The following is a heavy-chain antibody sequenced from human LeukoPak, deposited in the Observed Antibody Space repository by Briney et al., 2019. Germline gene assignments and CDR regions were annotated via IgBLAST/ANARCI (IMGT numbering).Heavy chain of an antibody. CDR3: ARDDSSGWFVY. Sequence: SETLSLTCAVYGGSFSGYYWSWIRQPPGKGLEWIGEINHSGSTNYNPSLKSRVTISVDTSKNQFSLKLSSVTAADTAVYYCARDDSSGWFVYWGQGTLVTVSS. V-gene: IGHV4-34*01. J-gene: IGHJ5*01. D-gene: IGHD3-22*01. CDR2: INHSGST. CDR1: GGSFSGYY.